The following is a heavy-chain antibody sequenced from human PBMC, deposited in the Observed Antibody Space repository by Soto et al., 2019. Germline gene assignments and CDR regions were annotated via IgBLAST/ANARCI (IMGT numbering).Heavy chain of an antibody. V-gene: IGHV3-30-3*01. CDR2: ISYDGSNK. Sequence: GVSMRLSCVASGFTFSSDAMHWVRPAPGKGLEWVAVISYDGSNKYYADSVKGRFTISRDNSKNTLYLQMNSLRAEDTAVYYCARDPGITIFGVVITNYYYGMDVWGQGTTVTVSS. J-gene: IGHJ6*02. CDR1: GFTFSSDA. D-gene: IGHD3-3*01. CDR3: ARDPGITIFGVVITNYYYGMDV.